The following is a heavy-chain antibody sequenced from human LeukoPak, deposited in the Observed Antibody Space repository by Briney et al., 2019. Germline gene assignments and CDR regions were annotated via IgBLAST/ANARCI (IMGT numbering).Heavy chain of an antibody. Sequence: SETLSLTCAVSGGSISSSNWWSWVRQPPGKGLEWIGRIYTSGSTNYNPSLKSRVTISVDTSKNQFSLKLSSVTAADTAVYYCAGDSSSDYWGQGTLVTVSS. V-gene: IGHV4-4*02. CDR1: GGSISSSNW. J-gene: IGHJ4*02. D-gene: IGHD6-6*01. CDR2: IYTSGST. CDR3: AGDSSSDY.